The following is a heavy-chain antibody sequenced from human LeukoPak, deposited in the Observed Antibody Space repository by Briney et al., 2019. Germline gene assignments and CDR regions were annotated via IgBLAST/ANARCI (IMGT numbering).Heavy chain of an antibody. V-gene: IGHV4-34*01. CDR2: INHSGST. Sequence: SETLSLTCAVYGGSFSGYYWSWIRHPPGKGLEWIGVINHSGSTNYHPSLRSRVTISVDTSKNQFSLKLSSVTAADTAVYYCARGPSGYDWLTWFDPWGQGTLVTVSS. D-gene: IGHD5-12*01. J-gene: IGHJ5*02. CDR1: GGSFSGYY. CDR3: ARGPSGYDWLTWFDP.